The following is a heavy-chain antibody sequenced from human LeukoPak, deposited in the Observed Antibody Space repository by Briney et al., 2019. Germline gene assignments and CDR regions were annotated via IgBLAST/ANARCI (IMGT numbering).Heavy chain of an antibody. CDR2: ISSGGST. J-gene: IGHJ4*02. CDR1: VASITRYF. V-gene: IGHV4-59*01. CDR3: ARGDDYKSTLFDY. Sequence: SETLSLTCTASVASITRYFWNWIRQPPGKELEWIGYISSGGSTNYNPTLKSRVTISIDTSKNQFSLKLTSATAADTAVYYCARGDDYKSTLFDYWGQGTLVTVSS. D-gene: IGHD5-12*01.